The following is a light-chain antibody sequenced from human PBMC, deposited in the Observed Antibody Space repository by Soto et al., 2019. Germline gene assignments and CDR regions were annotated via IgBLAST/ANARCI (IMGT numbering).Light chain of an antibody. J-gene: IGKJ4*01. CDR1: QGISTY. V-gene: IGKV1-9*01. Sequence: DIQLTQSPSFLSASVGDRVTITCRASQGISTYLAWYQQKPGKAPNLLIYDASTLQSGVPSRFSGSGSGTEFTLTISSLQPEDFASYYCQQLNSYPLTFGRGTKVEIK. CDR3: QQLNSYPLT. CDR2: DAS.